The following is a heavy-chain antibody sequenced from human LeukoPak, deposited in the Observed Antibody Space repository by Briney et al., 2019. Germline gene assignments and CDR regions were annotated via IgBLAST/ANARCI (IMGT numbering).Heavy chain of an antibody. CDR1: GYTFTGYY. Sequence: ASVKVSCKASGYTFTGYYMHWVRQAPGQGLEWMGWINPNSGGTNYAQKFQGRVTMTRDTSISTAYMELSRLRPDDTAVYYCARGRVVAATDPYYYYYYYMDVWGKGTTVTVSS. CDR3: ARGRVVAATDPYYYYYYYMDV. J-gene: IGHJ6*03. CDR2: INPNSGGT. V-gene: IGHV1-2*02. D-gene: IGHD2-15*01.